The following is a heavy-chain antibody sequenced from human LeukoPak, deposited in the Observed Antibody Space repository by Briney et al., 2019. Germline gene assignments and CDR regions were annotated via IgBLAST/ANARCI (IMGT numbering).Heavy chain of an antibody. D-gene: IGHD3-16*01. J-gene: IGHJ4*02. CDR1: GFTFSSFV. V-gene: IGHV3-23*01. CDR2: ISDSGGTT. CDR3: VLRGGATDY. Sequence: TGGSLRLSCAASGFTFSSFVLNWVRQAPGKGLEWVSTISDSGGTTYYADSVKGRFTISRDNSKNTLYLQMNSLRDEDTAVYFCVLRGGATDYWGQGTLVTVSS.